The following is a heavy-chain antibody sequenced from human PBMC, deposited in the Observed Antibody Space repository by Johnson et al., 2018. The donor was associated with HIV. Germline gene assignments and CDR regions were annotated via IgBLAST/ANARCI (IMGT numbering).Heavy chain of an antibody. CDR3: AKEASSGPDAFDI. CDR1: GFTFDDYA. V-gene: IGHV3-9*01. Sequence: VQLAESGGGLVQPGRSLRLSCADSGFTFDDYAMHWVRQAPGKGLEWVSGISWNSGSLGYADSVKGRFTISRDNAKNSLYLQMNSLRAEDTALYYCAKEASSGPDAFDIWGQGTMVTVSS. CDR2: ISWNSGSL. D-gene: IGHD6-19*01. J-gene: IGHJ3*02.